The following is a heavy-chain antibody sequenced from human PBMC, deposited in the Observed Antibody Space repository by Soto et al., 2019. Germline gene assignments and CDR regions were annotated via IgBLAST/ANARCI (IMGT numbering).Heavy chain of an antibody. D-gene: IGHD1-1*01. CDR2: IWSAGLT. Sequence: GGSLRVSCASSGFTVSIKYMNWVRQAPGKGLEWVSIIWSAGLTYYADSVRGRFTISRDISKNILFLQMNNLRAEDSAIYYCARQLPPDLWGQGTLVTVSS. V-gene: IGHV3-53*01. CDR3: ARQLPPDL. CDR1: GFTVSIKY. J-gene: IGHJ5*02.